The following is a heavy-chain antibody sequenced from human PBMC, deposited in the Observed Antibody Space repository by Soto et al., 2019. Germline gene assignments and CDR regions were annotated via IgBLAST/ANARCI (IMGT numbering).Heavy chain of an antibody. CDR2: IYYSGST. CDR3: ASIAEESGYFDY. D-gene: IGHD3-3*01. V-gene: IGHV4-39*01. Sequence: QLQLQESGPGLVKPSETLSLTCTVSGGSISSSSYYWGWIRQPPGKGLEWIGSIYYSGSTYYNPSLKSRVTISVDTSKNQFSLKLSSVTAADTAVYYCASIAEESGYFDYWGQGTLVTVSS. CDR1: GGSISSSSYY. J-gene: IGHJ4*02.